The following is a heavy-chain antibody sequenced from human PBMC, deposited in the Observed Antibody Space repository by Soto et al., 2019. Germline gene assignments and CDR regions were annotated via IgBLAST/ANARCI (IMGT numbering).Heavy chain of an antibody. J-gene: IGHJ4*01. D-gene: IGHD3-10*01. CDR1: GYIFTSYY. CDR3: SRVDPGETSPFDH. V-gene: IGHV1-46*03. CDR2: INPFDGSR. Sequence: ASVKVSCKASGYIFTSYYIHWVRQAPGQGLEWMGWINPFDGSRMFAQSFQGRVTMTRDTSTSTIYMEVSSLRSEDTAVYYCSRVDPGETSPFDHWG.